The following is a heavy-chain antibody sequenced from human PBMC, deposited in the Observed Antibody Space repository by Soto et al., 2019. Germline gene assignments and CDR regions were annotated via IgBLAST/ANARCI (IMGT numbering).Heavy chain of an antibody. D-gene: IGHD3-10*01. J-gene: IGHJ6*02. V-gene: IGHV5-51*01. CDR2: IYPGDSDT. CDR1: GYSFTSYW. CDR3: ARAYYYGSGSLNYYGLDV. Sequence: PGEALNISCKGSGYSFTSYWIGWVRQMPGKGLEWMGVIYPGDSDTRYSPSFQGQVTISADKSISTAYLQWSSLKASDTAMYYCARAYYYGSGSLNYYGLDVRGQGTTVTVSS.